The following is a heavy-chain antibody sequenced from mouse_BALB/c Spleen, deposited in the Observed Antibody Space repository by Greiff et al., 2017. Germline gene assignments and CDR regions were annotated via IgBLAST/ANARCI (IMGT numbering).Heavy chain of an antibody. J-gene: IGHJ3*01. D-gene: IGHD2-2*01. CDR2: ILPGSGST. CDR1: GYTFSSYW. CDR3: ARSLYGYDWFAY. Sequence: VKLQQSGAELMKPGASVKISCPATGYTFSSYWIEWVKQRPGHGLEWIGEILPGSGSTNYNEKFKGKAPFTADTSSNTAYMQLSSLTSEDSAVYYCARSLYGYDWFAYWGQGTLVTGSA. V-gene: IGHV1-9*01.